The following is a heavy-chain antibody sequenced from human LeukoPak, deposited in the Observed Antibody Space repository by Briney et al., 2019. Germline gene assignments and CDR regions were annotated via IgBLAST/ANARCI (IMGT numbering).Heavy chain of an antibody. J-gene: IGHJ4*02. Sequence: SETLSLTCTVSGCSISSGDYYWSWIRQPPGKGLEWIGYIYYSGRTYYNPSLTSRVTISVDTSKNQFSLNLTSVPAADTAVYYCAALQRPAAIDYWGQGTLVTVSS. V-gene: IGHV4-30-4*01. D-gene: IGHD2-2*01. CDR3: AALQRPAAIDY. CDR1: GCSISSGDYY. CDR2: IYYSGRT.